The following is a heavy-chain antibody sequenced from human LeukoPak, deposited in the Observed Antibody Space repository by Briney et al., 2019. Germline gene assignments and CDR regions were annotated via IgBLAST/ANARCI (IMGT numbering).Heavy chain of an antibody. V-gene: IGHV3-53*01. CDR2: IYSDGST. D-gene: IGHD1-14*01. CDR1: ELSVSSNC. CDR3: AGRAGIYSHPYDY. J-gene: IGHJ4*02. Sequence: GGSLRLSCAASELSVSSNCMTWVRQAPGKGLEWVSFIYSDGSTYYADSVRGRFTISRDNSKNTLYLQMNSLRAEDTAVYYCAGRAGIYSHPYDYWGQGTLVTVSS.